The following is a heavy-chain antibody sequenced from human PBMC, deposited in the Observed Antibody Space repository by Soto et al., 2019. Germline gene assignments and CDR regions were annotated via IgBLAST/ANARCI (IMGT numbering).Heavy chain of an antibody. CDR1: GFTFSSYA. D-gene: IGHD3-9*01. CDR2: ISYDGSNK. J-gene: IGHJ5*02. V-gene: IGHV3-30-3*01. CDR3: ARAIYDILTGSFDP. Sequence: QVQLVESGGGVVQPGRSLRLSCAASGFTFSSYAMHWVRQAPGKGLEWVAVISYDGSNKYYADSVKGRFTISRDNSKNTLYLQMNSLRAEDTAVYYCARAIYDILTGSFDPWGQGTLVTVSS.